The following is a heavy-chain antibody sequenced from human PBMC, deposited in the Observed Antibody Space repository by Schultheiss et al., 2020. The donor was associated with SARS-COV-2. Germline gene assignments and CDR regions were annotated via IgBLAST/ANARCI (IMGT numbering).Heavy chain of an antibody. V-gene: IGHV3-30*01. Sequence: GGSLRLSCAASGFTFSSYAMHWVRQAPGKGLEWVAVISYDGSNKYYADSVKGRFTISRDNSKNTLYLQMNSLRAEDTAIYYCAKDLSSGWSSDCIDHWGPGTLVTVSS. J-gene: IGHJ4*02. CDR3: AKDLSSGWSSDCIDH. CDR1: GFTFSSYA. D-gene: IGHD6-19*01. CDR2: ISYDGSNK.